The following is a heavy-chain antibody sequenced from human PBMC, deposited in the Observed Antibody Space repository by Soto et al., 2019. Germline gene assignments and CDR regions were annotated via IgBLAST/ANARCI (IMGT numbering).Heavy chain of an antibody. J-gene: IGHJ4*02. V-gene: IGHV3-74*01. Sequence: EVQLVESGGGLVQPGGSLRLSCAASGFTSSRYWMHWVHQAPGKGLVWVSRINSDGSSTTYADSVKGRFTISRDNAKNTLYLQMNSLRAEDTAVYYCARDRGDYFDYWGQGTLVTVSS. CDR3: ARDRGDYFDY. D-gene: IGHD2-21*01. CDR1: GFTSSRYW. CDR2: INSDGSST.